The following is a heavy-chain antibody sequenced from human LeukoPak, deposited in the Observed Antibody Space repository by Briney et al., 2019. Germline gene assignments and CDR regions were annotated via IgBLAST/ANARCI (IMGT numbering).Heavy chain of an antibody. CDR2: IKSKTDGGTT. V-gene: IGHV3-15*01. D-gene: IGHD3-10*01. CDR1: GFTVTSNY. CDR3: TTVRHYYYYYMDV. Sequence: GGSLRLSCAASGFTVTSNYMSWVRQAPGKGLEWVGRIKSKTDGGTTDYAAPVKGRFTISRDDSKNTLYLQMNSLKTEDTAVYYCTTVRHYYYYYMDVWGKGTTVTISS. J-gene: IGHJ6*03.